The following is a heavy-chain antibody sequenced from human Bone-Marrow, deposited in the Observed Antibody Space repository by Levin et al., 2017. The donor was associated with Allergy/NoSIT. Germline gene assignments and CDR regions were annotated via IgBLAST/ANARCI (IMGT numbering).Heavy chain of an antibody. CDR1: GFTFSNAW. CDR3: TTKTPLIYDILTGYLFDY. V-gene: IGHV3-15*01. D-gene: IGHD3-9*01. J-gene: IGHJ4*02. Sequence: PGGSLRLSCAASGFTFSNAWMSWVRQAPGKGLEWVGRIKSKTDGGTTDYAAPVKGRFTISRDDSKNTLYLQMNSLKTEDTAVYYCTTKTPLIYDILTGYLFDYWGQGTLVTVSS. CDR2: IKSKTDGGTT.